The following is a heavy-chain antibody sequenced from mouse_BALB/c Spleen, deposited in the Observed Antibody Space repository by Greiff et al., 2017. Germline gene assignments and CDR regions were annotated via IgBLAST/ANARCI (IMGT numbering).Heavy chain of an antibody. CDR3: ARIPSYDYDSMDY. V-gene: IGHV2-6-7*01. CDR1: GFSLTGYG. J-gene: IGHJ4*01. CDR2: IWGDGST. Sequence: VHLVESGPGLVAPSQSLSITCTVSGFSLTGYGVNWVRQPPGKGLEWLGMIWGDGSTDYNSALKSRLSISKDNSKSQVFLKMNSLQTDDTARYYCARIPSYDYDSMDYWGQGTSVTVSS.